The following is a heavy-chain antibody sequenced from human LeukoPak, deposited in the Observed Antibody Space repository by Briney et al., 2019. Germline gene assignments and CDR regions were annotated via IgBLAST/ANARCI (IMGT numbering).Heavy chain of an antibody. CDR1: GFTFSGYG. Sequence: GGSLRLSCAASGFTFSGYGIHWVRQAPGKGLEWVAFIQYDATIKYYADSVKGRFTISRDNSKNTLYFQMNSLRPEDTAVYYCARADYYFYMDVWGKGTTVTVSS. V-gene: IGHV3-30*02. CDR2: IQYDATIK. CDR3: ARADYYFYMDV. J-gene: IGHJ6*03.